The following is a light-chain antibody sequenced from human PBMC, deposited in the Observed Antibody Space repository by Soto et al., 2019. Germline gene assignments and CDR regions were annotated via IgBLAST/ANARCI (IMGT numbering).Light chain of an antibody. V-gene: IGLV2-8*01. CDR1: SSDVGGYNY. CDR2: EVI. Sequence: QSVLTQPPSASGSPGQSVTISCTGTSSDVGGYNYVSWYQQHPGKAPKLMIYEVIKRPSGVPDRFSGSKSGNTASLTVSGLQAEDESDYYCSSYAGSNYFEVFRTMTKVT. J-gene: IGLJ1*01. CDR3: SSYAGSNYFEV.